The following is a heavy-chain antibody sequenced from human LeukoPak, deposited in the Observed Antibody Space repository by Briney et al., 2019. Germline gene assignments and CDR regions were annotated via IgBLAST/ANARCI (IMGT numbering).Heavy chain of an antibody. CDR1: GGSISSYY. CDR2: IYYSGST. J-gene: IGHJ5*02. Sequence: PSETLSLTCTVSGGSISSYYWSWIRQPPGKGLEWIGYIYYSGSTNYNPSLKSRVTISVDTSKNQFSLKLSPVTAADTAVYYCARGIAAAADWFDPWGQGTLVTVSS. CDR3: ARGIAAAADWFDP. D-gene: IGHD6-13*01. V-gene: IGHV4-59*01.